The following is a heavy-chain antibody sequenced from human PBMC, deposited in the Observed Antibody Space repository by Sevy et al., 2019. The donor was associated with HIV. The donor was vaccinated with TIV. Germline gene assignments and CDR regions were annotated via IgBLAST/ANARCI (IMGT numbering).Heavy chain of an antibody. CDR1: GFTFSSYS. CDR2: ISSSSSYI. D-gene: IGHD1-1*01. J-gene: IGHJ5*02. V-gene: IGHV3-21*01. CDR3: ASDPVQLERRSNWFDP. Sequence: GGSLRLSCAASGFTFSSYSMNWVRQAPGKGLEWVSSISSSSSYIYYADSVKGRFTISRDNAKNSLYLQMNSLRAEDTAVYYCASDPVQLERRSNWFDPWGQGTLVTVSS.